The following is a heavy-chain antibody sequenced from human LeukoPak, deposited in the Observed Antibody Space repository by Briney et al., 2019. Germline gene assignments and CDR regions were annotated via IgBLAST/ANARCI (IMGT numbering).Heavy chain of an antibody. J-gene: IGHJ4*02. V-gene: IGHV1-18*01. Sequence: GASVKVSCKTSGYTFTSYSINWVRQAPGQGLEWMGWISGYNGNTNYAQKLQGRVTMTTDTSTSTAYMELRSLRSDDTAVYYCARDIIRYGFDYWGQGTLVTVSS. CDR1: GYTFTSYS. D-gene: IGHD3-9*01. CDR2: ISGYNGNT. CDR3: ARDIIRYGFDY.